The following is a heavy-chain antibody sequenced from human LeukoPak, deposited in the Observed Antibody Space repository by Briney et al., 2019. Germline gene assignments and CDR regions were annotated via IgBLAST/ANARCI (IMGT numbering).Heavy chain of an antibody. V-gene: IGHV3-9*01. Sequence: GGSLRLSCAASGFTFYDYAMHWVRQAPGKGLEWVSGISWNSGSIAYADSVKGRFTISRDNAKNSLYLQMNSLRAEDTALYYCAKIPYGDYVLDYYYYMDVWGKGTTVTISS. CDR2: ISWNSGSI. J-gene: IGHJ6*03. CDR3: AKIPYGDYVLDYYYYMDV. CDR1: GFTFYDYA. D-gene: IGHD4-17*01.